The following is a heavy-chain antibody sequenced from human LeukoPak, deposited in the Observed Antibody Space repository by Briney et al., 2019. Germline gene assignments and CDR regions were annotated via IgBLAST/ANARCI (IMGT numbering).Heavy chain of an antibody. J-gene: IGHJ4*02. CDR1: GFMFSSYT. D-gene: IGHD6-13*01. V-gene: IGHV3-23*01. Sequence: GGSLRLSCAASGFMFSSYTMNWVRQAPGRGLEWVSAISGSGGSTYYADSVKGRFTISRDNSKNTLYLQMNSLRAEDTAVYYCAKAIAAAGTFDYWGQGTLVTVSS. CDR3: AKAIAAAGTFDY. CDR2: ISGSGGST.